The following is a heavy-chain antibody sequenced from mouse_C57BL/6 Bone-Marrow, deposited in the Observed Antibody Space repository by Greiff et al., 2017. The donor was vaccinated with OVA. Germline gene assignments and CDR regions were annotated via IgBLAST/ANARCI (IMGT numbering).Heavy chain of an antibody. Sequence: EVKLMESGGDLVKPGGSLKLSCAASGFTFSSYGLSWVRQTPDKRLEWVANISSGGSYTYYPDSVKGRFTISRDNAKNTLYLQMSSLKSEDTAMYYCARQKYYVSEEGFAYWGQGTLVTVAA. J-gene: IGHJ3*01. CDR3: ARQKYYVSEEGFAY. CDR1: GFTFSSYG. V-gene: IGHV5-6*01. D-gene: IGHD1-1*01. CDR2: ISSGGSYT.